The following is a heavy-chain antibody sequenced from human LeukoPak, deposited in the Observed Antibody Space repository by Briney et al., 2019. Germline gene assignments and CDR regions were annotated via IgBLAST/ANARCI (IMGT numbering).Heavy chain of an antibody. V-gene: IGHV6-1*01. J-gene: IGHJ4*02. CDR1: GDSVSSNSAA. Sequence: SQTLSLTCAISGDSVSSNSAAWNWIRQSPSRCLEWLRMTYYRSKWYIDYTLSVKSRITISPDTSKNQFSLHLNSVIPEDTAVYYCARSVSGYASGWFDYWGQGTMVTVSS. CDR3: ARSVSGYASGWFDY. CDR2: TYYRSKWYI. D-gene: IGHD6-19*01.